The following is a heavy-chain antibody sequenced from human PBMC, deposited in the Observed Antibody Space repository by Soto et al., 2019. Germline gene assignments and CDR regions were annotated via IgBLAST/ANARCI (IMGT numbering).Heavy chain of an antibody. J-gene: IGHJ4*02. D-gene: IGHD2-8*01. CDR3: ARDRGMDDY. CDR1: EFTCGDFG. Sequence: RGSALRLSWGGEEFTCGDFGITWVRQAPGKGLEWVANIRPDGSETNYVDSVKGRFTISRDNTKNSVYLQMNGLRGEDTALYYCARDRGMDDYWGQGNSVTLFS. CDR2: IRPDGSET. V-gene: IGHV3-7*03.